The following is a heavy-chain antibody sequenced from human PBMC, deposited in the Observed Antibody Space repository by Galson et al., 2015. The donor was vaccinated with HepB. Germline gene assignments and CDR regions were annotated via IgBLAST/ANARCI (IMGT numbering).Heavy chain of an antibody. CDR1: GGSFSGYW. D-gene: IGHD2-2*01. J-gene: IGHJ5*02. V-gene: IGHV4-34*01. Sequence: ETLSLTCAVYGGSFSGYWWSWIRQPPGKGLEWIGEVNHRGSPNYNPSLKSRVTILVDTSNNQFSLNLNSVTAADTAVYYCARGEVPAGRGDVWFDPWGQGTLLTGSS. CDR2: VNHRGSP. CDR3: ARGEVPAGRGDVWFDP.